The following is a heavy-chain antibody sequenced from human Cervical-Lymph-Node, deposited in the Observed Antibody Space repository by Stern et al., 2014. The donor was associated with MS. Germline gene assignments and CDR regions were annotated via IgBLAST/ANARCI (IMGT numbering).Heavy chain of an antibody. D-gene: IGHD2-2*01. CDR2: LGWRGVYF. J-gene: IGHJ3*02. CDR1: GFTFDDYA. Sequence: EVQLVESGGGLVQPGTSLRLSCAASGFTFDDYAMHWVRQAPGKGLEWVSGLGWRGVYFSLADPLKGLFTISRDNAKKSLYLQMDSLRSEDTALYYCVKDVTSTSVNAFDIWGQGTMVTVSS. V-gene: IGHV3-9*01. CDR3: VKDVTSTSVNAFDI.